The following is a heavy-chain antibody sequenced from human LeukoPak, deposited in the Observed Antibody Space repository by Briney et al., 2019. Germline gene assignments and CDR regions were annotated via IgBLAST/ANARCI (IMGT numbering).Heavy chain of an antibody. Sequence: SGTLSLTCAVSGGSISSSNWWSWVRQPPGKGLEWIGEIYHSGSTNYNPSLKSRVTISVDKSKNQFSLKLSSVTAADTAVYYCARDRCSSTSCNPHDAFDIWGQGTMVTVSS. V-gene: IGHV4-4*02. CDR1: GGSISSSNW. CDR3: ARDRCSSTSCNPHDAFDI. D-gene: IGHD2-2*01. J-gene: IGHJ3*02. CDR2: IYHSGST.